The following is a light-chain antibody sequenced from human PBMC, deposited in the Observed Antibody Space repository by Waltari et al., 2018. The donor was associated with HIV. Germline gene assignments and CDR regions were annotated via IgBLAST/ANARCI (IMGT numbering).Light chain of an antibody. CDR1: RDINPG. J-gene: IGKJ4*01. V-gene: IGKV1-12*01. CDR2: AAS. Sequence: DTQLTQSPSSVSASVGDSVSITCRSSRDINPGFDWYQQKPGKAPNLLIYAASRLQRGVPSRFSGSGSGTNFTLTISSLQPEDFATYYCQQANSFPITFGGGTKVEI. CDR3: QQANSFPIT.